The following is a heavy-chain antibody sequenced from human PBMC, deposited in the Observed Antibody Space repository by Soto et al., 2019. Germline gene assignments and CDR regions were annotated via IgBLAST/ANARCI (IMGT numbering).Heavy chain of an antibody. CDR2: IYSGGST. Sequence: GGSLRLSCAASGFTVSSNYMSWVRQAPGKGLEWVSVIYSGGSTYYGDSEKGRYTIARDNTKNTLYLQMNSLRDADTVVYYGAGEYCSGGSCYTGPIDAFDIWGQGTMVTVSS. D-gene: IGHD2-15*01. CDR3: AGEYCSGGSCYTGPIDAFDI. J-gene: IGHJ3*02. V-gene: IGHV3-53*01. CDR1: GFTVSSNY.